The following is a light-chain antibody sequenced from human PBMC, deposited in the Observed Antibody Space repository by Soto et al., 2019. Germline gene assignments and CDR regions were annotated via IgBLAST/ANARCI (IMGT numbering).Light chain of an antibody. Sequence: QSVLTQPPSASGTPGQKVTIVCSGRTSNIGTNSVNWYQQLPGRAPKLLIYSNDQRPSGVPDRFSGSKSGTSASLAISGLQSEDEADYYCAAWDDSLNGWVFGGGTKVTVL. V-gene: IGLV1-44*01. CDR3: AAWDDSLNGWV. CDR2: SND. J-gene: IGLJ3*02. CDR1: TSNIGTNS.